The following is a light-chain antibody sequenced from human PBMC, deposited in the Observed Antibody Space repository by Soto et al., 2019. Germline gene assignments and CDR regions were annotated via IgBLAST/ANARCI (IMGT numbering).Light chain of an antibody. V-gene: IGLV6-57*04. J-gene: IGLJ3*02. CDR1: GGSIANNY. Sequence: NFTLTQPHSVSESPGKTVTISCTRSGGSIANNYVQWYQQRPGSAPTPVIFQDNERPSGVPDRFSGSIDSSSNSASLTISGLRTEDEADYYCHSYDSSAHWVFGGGTKLTVL. CDR2: QDN. CDR3: HSYDSSAHWV.